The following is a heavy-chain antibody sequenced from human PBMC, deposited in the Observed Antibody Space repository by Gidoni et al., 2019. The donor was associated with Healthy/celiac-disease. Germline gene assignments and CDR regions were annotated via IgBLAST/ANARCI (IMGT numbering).Heavy chain of an antibody. J-gene: IGHJ4*02. Sequence: QVQLQESGPGLVKPSQTLSLTCPVSGGSISSGSYYWSWIRQPAGKGLEWIGRIYTSGSTNYNPSLKSRATISVDTSKNQFSLKLSSVTAADTAVYYCARVRYYGSGVFDYWGQGTLVTVSS. D-gene: IGHD3-10*01. CDR1: GGSISSGSYY. CDR3: ARVRYYGSGVFDY. V-gene: IGHV4-61*02. CDR2: IYTSGST.